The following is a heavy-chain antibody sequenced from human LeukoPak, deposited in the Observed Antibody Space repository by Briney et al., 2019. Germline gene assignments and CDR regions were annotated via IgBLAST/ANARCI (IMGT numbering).Heavy chain of an antibody. CDR2: IYYSGST. CDR3: AREILYDSTGYYL. J-gene: IGHJ4*02. Sequence: SETLSLTCTVSGGSISSSSYYWGWIRQPPGKGLEWIGSIYYSGSTYYNPSLKSRVTISVDTSKNQFSLKLSSVTAADTAVYYCAREILYDSTGYYLWGQGTPVTVSS. V-gene: IGHV4-39*07. CDR1: GGSISSSSYY. D-gene: IGHD3-22*01.